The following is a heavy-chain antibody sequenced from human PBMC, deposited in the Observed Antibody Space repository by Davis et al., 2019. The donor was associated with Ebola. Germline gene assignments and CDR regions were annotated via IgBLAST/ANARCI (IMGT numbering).Heavy chain of an antibody. D-gene: IGHD2-2*01. CDR3: ATPAPYTSWQL. J-gene: IGHJ4*02. V-gene: IGHV3-7*01. Sequence: GESLKISCAASGFTFRTYWMSWVRQGPGKGLEWVANVNPDGSVKLYVDSVRGRFTISRDNAQNSLYLQMNSLRADDTAVYYCATPAPYTSWQLGGQGTLVTVSS. CDR1: GFTFRTYW. CDR2: VNPDGSVK.